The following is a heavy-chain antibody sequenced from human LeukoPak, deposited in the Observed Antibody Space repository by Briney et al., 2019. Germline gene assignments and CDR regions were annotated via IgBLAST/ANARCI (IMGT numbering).Heavy chain of an antibody. CDR2: ISGSGDST. J-gene: IGHJ5*02. D-gene: IGHD6-6*01. CDR1: GFTFRSYA. V-gene: IGHV3-23*01. CDR3: AKDRIASPPQGRFDP. Sequence: GGSLRLSCAASGFTFRSYAMNWVRQAPGKGLEWVSAISGSGDSTYYADSVKGRFTISRYNSQNTLYLQMNSLGAEDTAIYYCAKDRIASPPQGRFDPWGQGTLVTVSS.